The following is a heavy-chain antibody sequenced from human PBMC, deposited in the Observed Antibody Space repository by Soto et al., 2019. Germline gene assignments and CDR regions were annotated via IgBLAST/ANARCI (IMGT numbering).Heavy chain of an antibody. CDR2: ISWNSGTI. V-gene: IGHV3-9*01. D-gene: IGHD3-10*01. J-gene: IGHJ6*02. CDR1: GFTFGDYA. CDR3: AKDTSPRISMVRGVITQGYYLYGMDV. Sequence: EVQLVESGGGLVQPGRSLRLSCAASGFTFGDYAMHWVRQAPGKGLEWVSSISWNSGTIDYADSVKGRFTISRDNVKISLYLQVNSLRAEDTALYYCAKDTSPRISMVRGVITQGYYLYGMDVWGQGTTVTVSS.